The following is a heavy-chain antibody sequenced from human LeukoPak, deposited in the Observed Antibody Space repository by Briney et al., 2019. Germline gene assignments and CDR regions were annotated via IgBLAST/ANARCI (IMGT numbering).Heavy chain of an antibody. CDR1: GFTFSSYW. J-gene: IGHJ4*02. V-gene: IGHV3-7*01. D-gene: IGHD5-24*01. Sequence: GGSLRLSCRASGFTFSSYWMSWVRQAPGKGLEWVANIKQDGREEYYVDSVKGRFTISRDNAKNSLYLQMSSLRAEDTAVYFCARALLGDGDNSGYWGQGTLVTVSS. CDR2: IKQDGREE. CDR3: ARALLGDGDNSGY.